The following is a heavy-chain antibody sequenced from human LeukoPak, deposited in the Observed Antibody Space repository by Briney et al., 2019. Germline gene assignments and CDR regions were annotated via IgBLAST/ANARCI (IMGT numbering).Heavy chain of an antibody. CDR1: GGTFSSYT. Sequence: SVKVSCKASGGTFSSYTISWVRQAPGQGLEWMGRIIPILGIANYAQKSQGRVTITADKSTSTAYMELSSLRSEDTAVYYCARVGRLGAFDIWGQGTMVTVSS. CDR3: ARVGRLGAFDI. D-gene: IGHD6-25*01. J-gene: IGHJ3*02. V-gene: IGHV1-69*02. CDR2: IIPILGIA.